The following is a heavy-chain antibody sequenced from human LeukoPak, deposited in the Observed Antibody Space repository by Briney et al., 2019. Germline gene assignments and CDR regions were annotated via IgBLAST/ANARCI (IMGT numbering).Heavy chain of an antibody. J-gene: IGHJ3*02. CDR1: GFTFSDYY. CDR2: ISSSGSTI. D-gene: IGHD3-22*01. CDR3: ARYYYDSSGYYYGREAFDI. Sequence: GGSLRLSCAASGFTFSDYYMSWIRQAPGKGLEWVSYISSSGSTIYYADSVKGRFTISRDNAKNSLYLQMNSLRAEDTAVYYCARYYYDSSGYYYGREAFDIWGQGTMVTVSS. V-gene: IGHV3-11*04.